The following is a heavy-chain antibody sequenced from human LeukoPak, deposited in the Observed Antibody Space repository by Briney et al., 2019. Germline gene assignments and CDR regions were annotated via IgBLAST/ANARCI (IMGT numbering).Heavy chain of an antibody. V-gene: IGHV3-23*01. CDR3: AKKVGLVSAPLYYFDV. Sequence: GGSLRLSCAASGFTFSSYAMSGVRQAPGKGLEWVSAISGPAGSWDYADSVKGRFTISRDNSKNTLFLQMNSLRADDTAIYYCAKKVGLVSAPLYYFDVWGQGTLVTVSS. D-gene: IGHD5/OR15-5a*01. J-gene: IGHJ4*02. CDR2: ISGPAGSW. CDR1: GFTFSSYA.